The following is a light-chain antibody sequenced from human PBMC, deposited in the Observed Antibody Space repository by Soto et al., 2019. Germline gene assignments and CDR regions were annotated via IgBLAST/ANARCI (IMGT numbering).Light chain of an antibody. Sequence: EMGLTQSPANLGLSPWERATGSGRAIQSVSTYLAWYQQSPGQAPRLLIYDASYRATGIPPRFSGSGSGTDFTLTISSLEPEDFAVYYCQQRRSWPPTITFGQGTRLEIK. V-gene: IGKV3-11*01. CDR1: QSVSTY. CDR2: DAS. J-gene: IGKJ5*01. CDR3: QQRRSWPPTIT.